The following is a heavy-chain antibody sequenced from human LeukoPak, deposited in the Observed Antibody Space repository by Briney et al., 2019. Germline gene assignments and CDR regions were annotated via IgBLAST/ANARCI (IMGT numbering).Heavy chain of an antibody. Sequence: GGSLRLSCAASGFTFSDHYMDWVRQAPGKGLEWVGRIREKNNKYTTEYAASVKGRFTISRDDSKSSLYLQMNGLKTEDTAVYYCTRAHLGDFDYWGQGTLVTVSS. D-gene: IGHD4-17*01. V-gene: IGHV3-72*01. J-gene: IGHJ4*02. CDR3: TRAHLGDFDY. CDR2: IREKNNKYTT. CDR1: GFTFSDHY.